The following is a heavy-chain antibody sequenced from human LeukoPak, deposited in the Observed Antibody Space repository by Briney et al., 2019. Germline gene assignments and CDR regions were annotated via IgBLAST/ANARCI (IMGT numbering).Heavy chain of an antibody. V-gene: IGHV3-23*01. CDR2: ISGSGGST. J-gene: IGHJ6*02. CDR1: GFTFSSYA. CDR3: AKDQSSSSWYAPPPYYYYGMDV. D-gene: IGHD6-13*01. Sequence: PGGSLRLSCAASGFTFSSYAMSWVRQAPGKGLEWVSAISGSGGSTYYADSVKGRFTISRDNSKNTLYLQMNSLRAEDTAVYYCAKDQSSSSWYAPPPYYYYGMDVWGQGTTVTVSS.